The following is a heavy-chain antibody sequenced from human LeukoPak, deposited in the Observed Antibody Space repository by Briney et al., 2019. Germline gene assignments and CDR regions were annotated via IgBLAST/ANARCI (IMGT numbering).Heavy chain of an antibody. V-gene: IGHV3-7*05. J-gene: IGHJ4*02. CDR1: GFTFSTYW. Sequence: PGGSLRLSCAASGFTFSTYWMNWVRQAPGKGLEWVANIKRDGSEKYYVDSVKGRFTISRDNAKNSLYLQMNSLRAEDTAVYYCARGQSGFDFWGQGTLVTVSS. CDR2: IKRDGSEK. D-gene: IGHD3-3*01. CDR3: ARGQSGFDF.